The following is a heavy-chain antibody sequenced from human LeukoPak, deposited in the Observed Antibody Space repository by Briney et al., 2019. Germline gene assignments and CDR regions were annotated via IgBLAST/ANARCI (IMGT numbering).Heavy chain of an antibody. J-gene: IGHJ4*02. CDR1: GGSISISSYY. Sequence: SQTLSLTCTVSGGSISISSYYWGWVRQPPGKGLEWIGRIYYSGSTYYNPSLKSRVTISVDTSKNQFSLKLSSVTAADTAVYYCAIRGYSYGLDYWGQGTLVTVSS. D-gene: IGHD5-18*01. CDR2: IYYSGST. CDR3: AIRGYSYGLDY. V-gene: IGHV4-39*01.